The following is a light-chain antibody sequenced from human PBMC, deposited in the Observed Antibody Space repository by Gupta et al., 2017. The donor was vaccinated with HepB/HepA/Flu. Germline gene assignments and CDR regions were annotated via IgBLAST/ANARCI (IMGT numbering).Light chain of an antibody. V-gene: IGLV3-1*01. Sequence: SYELTQPPSVSVSPGQTASITCSGDKLGDKYACWYQQKPGQSPVLVIYQESKRPAGIPERFSGSNSGNTATLTISGTQAMDEADYYCQAWDSRTYVVFGGGTKRTVL. CDR1: KLGDKY. CDR3: QAWDSRTYVV. J-gene: IGLJ2*01. CDR2: QES.